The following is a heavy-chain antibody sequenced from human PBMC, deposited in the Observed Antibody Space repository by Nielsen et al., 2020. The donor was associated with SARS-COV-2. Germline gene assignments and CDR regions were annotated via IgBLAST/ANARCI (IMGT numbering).Heavy chain of an antibody. CDR3: ARVMEGAIGLGWFDP. Sequence: SETLSLTCTVSGGSISSYYWSWIRQPPGKGLEWIGYIYYSGSTNYNPSLKSRVTISVDTSKNQFSLKLSSVTAADTAVYYCARVMEGAIGLGWFDPWGQGTLVTVSS. D-gene: IGHD3-16*02. CDR1: GGSISSYY. V-gene: IGHV4-59*01. CDR2: IYYSGST. J-gene: IGHJ5*02.